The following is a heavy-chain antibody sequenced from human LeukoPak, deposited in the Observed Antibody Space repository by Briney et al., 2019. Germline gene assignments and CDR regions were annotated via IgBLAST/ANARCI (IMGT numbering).Heavy chain of an antibody. CDR1: GYTFTGYY. V-gene: IGHV1-2*02. J-gene: IGHJ5*02. D-gene: IGHD4-17*01. Sequence: ASVKVSCKASGYTFTGYYMHWVRQAPGQGLEWMGWINPNSGGTNYALKFQGRVTMTRDTSISTAYMELRRLRSDDTAVYYCARADYGDSRDEYNWFDPWGQGTLVTVSS. CDR3: ARADYGDSRDEYNWFDP. CDR2: INPNSGGT.